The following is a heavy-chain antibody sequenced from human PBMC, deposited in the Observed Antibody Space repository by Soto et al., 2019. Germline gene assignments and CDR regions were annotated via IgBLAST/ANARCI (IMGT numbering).Heavy chain of an antibody. CDR3: AKVAASSWHADWIAP. J-gene: IGHJ5*02. CDR1: GFDFGRTG. V-gene: IGHV3-30*18. CDR2: MSFDGSEK. Sequence: QVKLEESGGGVVQPGRSLRLSCTASGFDFGRTGMHWVRQAPGKGLEWVAVMSFDGSEKHYGDSVRGRFTVSRDNSNNTLYLPMNSLRTDDTCIYYCAKVAASSWHADWIAPWCQGTLVTVSS. D-gene: IGHD6-13*01.